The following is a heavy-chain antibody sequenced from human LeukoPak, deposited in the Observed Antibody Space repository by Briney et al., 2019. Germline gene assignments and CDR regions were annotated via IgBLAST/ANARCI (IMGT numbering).Heavy chain of an antibody. Sequence: ASVKVCCKTSGYTFSNSGLHWVRQAPGQSLEWMGWINAGNGNTKYSQKFQDRLTITRDTSASTVYMELNSLKSEDTAMYYCARGRGLIGTSRFDPWGQGTLVIVSS. J-gene: IGHJ5*02. CDR3: ARGRGLIGTSRFDP. CDR1: GYTFSNSG. CDR2: INAGNGNT. V-gene: IGHV1-3*01. D-gene: IGHD3-10*01.